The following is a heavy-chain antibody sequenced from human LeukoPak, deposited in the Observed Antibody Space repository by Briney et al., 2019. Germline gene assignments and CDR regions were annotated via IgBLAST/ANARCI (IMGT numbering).Heavy chain of an antibody. CDR2: INPNSGGT. D-gene: IGHD6-6*01. Sequence: GASVKVSCKASGYTFTGYYMHWVRRAPGQGLEWMGWINPNSGGTNYAQKFQGRVTMTRDTSISTAYMELSRLRSDDTAVYHCARGTQLVRGYFDYWGQGTLVTVSS. CDR1: GYTFTGYY. J-gene: IGHJ4*02. CDR3: ARGTQLVRGYFDY. V-gene: IGHV1-2*02.